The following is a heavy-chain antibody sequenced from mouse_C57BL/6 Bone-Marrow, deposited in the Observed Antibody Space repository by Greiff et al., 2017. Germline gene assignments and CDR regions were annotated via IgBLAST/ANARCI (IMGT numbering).Heavy chain of an antibody. CDR1: GYSITSGYD. Sequence: EVMLVESGPGMVKPSQSLSLTCTVTGYSITSGYDWHWIRHFPGNKLEWMGYISYSGSTNYNPSLKSRISITHDTSKNHFFLKLNSVTTEDTATYYCARGLYYDYDGAYWGRGTLVTVSA. D-gene: IGHD2-4*01. CDR3: ARGLYYDYDGAY. V-gene: IGHV3-1*01. J-gene: IGHJ3*01. CDR2: ISYSGST.